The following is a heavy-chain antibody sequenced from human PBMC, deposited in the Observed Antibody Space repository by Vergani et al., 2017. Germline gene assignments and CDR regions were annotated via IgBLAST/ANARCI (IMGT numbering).Heavy chain of an antibody. CDR3: ARDPYYYDSSGYYPAYYYYGMDV. J-gene: IGHJ6*02. CDR2: IYTSGST. CDR1: GGSISSYY. V-gene: IGHV4-4*07. Sequence: QVQLQESGPGLVKPSETLSLTCTVSGGSISSYYWSWIRQPAGKGLEWIGRIYTSGSTNYNTCLKSRVTMSVDTSKNQFSLKLSSVTAADTAVYYCARDPYYYDSSGYYPAYYYYGMDVWGQGTTVTVSS. D-gene: IGHD3-22*01.